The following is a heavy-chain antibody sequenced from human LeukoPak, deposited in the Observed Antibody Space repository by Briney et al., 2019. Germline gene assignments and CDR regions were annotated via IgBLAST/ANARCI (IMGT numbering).Heavy chain of an antibody. J-gene: IGHJ5*02. CDR2: INHSGST. V-gene: IGHV4-34*01. Sequence: PSETLSLTCTVSGGSISSYYWSWIRQPPGKGLEWIGEINHSGSTNYNPSLKSRVTISVDTSKNQFSLKLSSVTAADTAVYYCARGPIMITFGGVIPYNWFDPWGQGTLVTVSS. CDR1: GGSISSYY. D-gene: IGHD3-16*02. CDR3: ARGPIMITFGGVIPYNWFDP.